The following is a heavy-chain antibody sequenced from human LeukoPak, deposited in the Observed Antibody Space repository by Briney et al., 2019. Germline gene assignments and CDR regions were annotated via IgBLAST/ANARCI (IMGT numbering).Heavy chain of an antibody. CDR2: ISWNGGGI. D-gene: IGHD3-16*01. V-gene: IGHV3-9*01. CDR3: AKEGAAQGGGNYFDY. CDR1: GFIFDDFA. J-gene: IGHJ4*02. Sequence: PGGCLRLSCAASGFIFDDFAMHWVRQAPGKGLEWVSGISWNGGGIGYADSVKGRFTISRDNAKNSLYLQMNSLRAEDTALYYCAKEGAAQGGGNYFDYWGQGTLVTVSS.